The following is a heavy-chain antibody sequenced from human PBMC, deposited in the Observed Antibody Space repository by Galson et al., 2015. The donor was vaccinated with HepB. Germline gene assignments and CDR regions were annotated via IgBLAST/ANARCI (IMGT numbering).Heavy chain of an antibody. CDR3: AKGYRLGRYYFDY. CDR1: GGTFSSYT. V-gene: IGHV1-69*02. D-gene: IGHD5-18*01. CDR2: IIPILGIA. Sequence: SCKASGGTFSSYTISWVRQAPGQGLEWMGRIIPILGIANYAQKFQGRVTITADKSTSTAYMELSSLRSEDTAVYYCAKGYRLGRYYFDYWGQGTLVTVSS. J-gene: IGHJ4*02.